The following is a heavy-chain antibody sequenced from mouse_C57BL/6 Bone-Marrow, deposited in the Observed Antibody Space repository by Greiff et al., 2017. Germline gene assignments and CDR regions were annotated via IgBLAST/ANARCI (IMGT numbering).Heavy chain of an antibody. CDR3: TRIAY. Sequence: EVQLQQSGAELVRPGASVKLSCTASGFNIKDDYMHWVKQRPEQGLEWIGWIDPENGDTEYDSKFKGKATITVDTSSNTAYLQLSSLTSEDTAVYYCTRIAYWGQGTLVTVSA. CDR2: IDPENGDT. J-gene: IGHJ3*01. CDR1: GFNIKDDY. V-gene: IGHV14-4*01.